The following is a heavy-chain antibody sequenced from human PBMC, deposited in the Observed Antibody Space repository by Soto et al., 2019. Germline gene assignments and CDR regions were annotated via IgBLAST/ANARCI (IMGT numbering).Heavy chain of an antibody. J-gene: IGHJ6*02. CDR1: GFTFSSYG. V-gene: IGHV3-30*18. Sequence: QVQLVESGGGVVQPGRSLRLSCAASGFTFSSYGMHWVRQAPGKGLEWVAVISYDGSNKYYADSVKGRFTISRDNSKNTLYLQMNSLRAEDTAVYYCAKDRYSSSWLSYYYGMDVWGQGTTFTVSS. CDR2: ISYDGSNK. D-gene: IGHD6-13*01. CDR3: AKDRYSSSWLSYYYGMDV.